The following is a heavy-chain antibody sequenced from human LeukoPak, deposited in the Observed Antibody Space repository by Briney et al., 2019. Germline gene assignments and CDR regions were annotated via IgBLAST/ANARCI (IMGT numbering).Heavy chain of an antibody. D-gene: IGHD5-12*01. CDR1: GYTFSSYG. CDR2: ISPYNGNT. CDR3: ARDIVATIALDY. Sequence: ASVKVSCKASGYTFSSYGISWVRQAPGQGLEWMGWISPYNGNTNYAQNLQGRVTMTTDTSTGTAYMELSSLRSEDTAVYYCARDIVATIALDYWGQGTLVTVSS. J-gene: IGHJ4*02. V-gene: IGHV1-18*01.